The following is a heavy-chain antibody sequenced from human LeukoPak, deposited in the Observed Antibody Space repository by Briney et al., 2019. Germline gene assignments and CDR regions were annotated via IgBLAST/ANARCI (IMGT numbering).Heavy chain of an antibody. Sequence: PGGSLRLSCAASGFTFSSYGMSWVRQAPGKGLEWVSAISGSGGSTYYADSVKGRFTISRDNSKNTLYLQMNSLRAEDTAVYYCAKGLWFGELTPDDYWGQGTLVTVSS. CDR2: ISGSGGST. V-gene: IGHV3-23*01. J-gene: IGHJ4*02. CDR3: AKGLWFGELTPDDY. D-gene: IGHD3-10*01. CDR1: GFTFSSYG.